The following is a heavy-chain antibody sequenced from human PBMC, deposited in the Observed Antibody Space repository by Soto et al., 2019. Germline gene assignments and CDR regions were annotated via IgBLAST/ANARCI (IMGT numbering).Heavy chain of an antibody. D-gene: IGHD2-2*01. Sequence: ASVKVSCKASGYTFTSSDINWVRQATGQGLEWMGWMNPNSGNTGYAQKFQGRITMTRNTSIGTAYMELSSLRSEDTAVYYCARGRKPIRDKLVPAPVIPYYFDYWGQGTPVTVSS. J-gene: IGHJ4*02. CDR3: ARGRKPIRDKLVPAPVIPYYFDY. V-gene: IGHV1-8*01. CDR1: GYTFTSSD. CDR2: MNPNSGNT.